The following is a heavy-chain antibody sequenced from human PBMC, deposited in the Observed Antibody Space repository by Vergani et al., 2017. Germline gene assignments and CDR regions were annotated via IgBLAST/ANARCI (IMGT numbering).Heavy chain of an antibody. CDR2: FIPIFGTE. J-gene: IGHJ4*02. D-gene: IGHD5-24*01. Sequence: QVQLVQSGAEVKKPGSSVKVSCKASGGTFSSYAISWVRQAPGQGLEWMGGFIPIFGTENYAQKFQGRVTSTAAESTSTAYIELSSLRSEDTAVDYGAGAEAEMATTTAYWGQGTLVTVSS. CDR3: AGAEAEMATTTAY. V-gene: IGHV1-69*01. CDR1: GGTFSSYA.